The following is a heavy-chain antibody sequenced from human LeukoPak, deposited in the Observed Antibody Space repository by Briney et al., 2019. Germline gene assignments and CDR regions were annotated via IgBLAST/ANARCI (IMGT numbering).Heavy chain of an antibody. V-gene: IGHV3-74*01. D-gene: IGHD3-22*01. J-gene: IGHJ4*02. Sequence: GGSLRLSCAASGFAFSSYWMHWVRQAPGKGLVWVSRINSDGSSTSYADSVKGRFTIPRDNAKNTRYLQMNSLRAEDTAVYYCARAQVYYDSSGYYYVYWGQGTLVTVSS. CDR3: ARAQVYYDSSGYYYVY. CDR2: INSDGSST. CDR1: GFAFSSYW.